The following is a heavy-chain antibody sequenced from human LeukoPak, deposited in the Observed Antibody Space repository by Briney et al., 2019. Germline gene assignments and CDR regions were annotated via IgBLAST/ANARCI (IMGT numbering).Heavy chain of an antibody. Sequence: SVKVSCKASGYTFTSYGISWVRQAPGQGLEWMGGIIPIFGTANYAQKFQGRVTITADESTSTAYMELSSLRSEDTAVYYCARSRPSYCSSTSCFGDYYYYGMDVWGKGTTVTVSS. J-gene: IGHJ6*04. CDR2: IIPIFGTA. CDR3: ARSRPSYCSSTSCFGDYYYYGMDV. CDR1: GYTFTSYG. D-gene: IGHD2-2*01. V-gene: IGHV1-69*13.